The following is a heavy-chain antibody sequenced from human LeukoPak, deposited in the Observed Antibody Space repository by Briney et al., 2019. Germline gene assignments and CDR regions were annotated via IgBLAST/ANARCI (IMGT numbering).Heavy chain of an antibody. CDR2: ISTSGST. CDR1: GDSISSYY. V-gene: IGHV4-4*07. D-gene: IGHD6-19*01. CDR3: ARNQAVASNHGAMDI. J-gene: IGHJ3*02. Sequence: SETLSLTCTVSGDSISSYYWSWLRQPAGKGLEWIRRISTSGSTTYNPSLKSRVTMSVDTSKNQFSLKLSSVTAVDTAVYYCARNQAVASNHGAMDIWGQGTMVIVSS.